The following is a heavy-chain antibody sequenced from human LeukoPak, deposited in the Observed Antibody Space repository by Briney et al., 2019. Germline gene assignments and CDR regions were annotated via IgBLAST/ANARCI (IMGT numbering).Heavy chain of an antibody. D-gene: IGHD3-22*01. J-gene: IGHJ4*02. Sequence: ASVKVSCKASGGTFSSYAISWVRQAPGQGLEWMGGIIPIFGTANYAQKFQGRVTITADKSTSTAYMELSSLRSEDTAVYYCARWSYYDSSTPFDYWGQGTLVTVSS. CDR1: GGTFSSYA. V-gene: IGHV1-69*06. CDR2: IIPIFGTA. CDR3: ARWSYYDSSTPFDY.